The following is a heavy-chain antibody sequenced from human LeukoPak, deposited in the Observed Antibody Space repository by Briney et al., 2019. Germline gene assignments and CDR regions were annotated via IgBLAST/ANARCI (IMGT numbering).Heavy chain of an antibody. CDR3: TRDLKGYGGDPYYYYYMDV. J-gene: IGHJ6*03. D-gene: IGHD2-21*01. CDR1: GFTFGDYA. Sequence: GGSLRLSCTASGFTFGDYAMSWVRQAPGKGLEWVGFIRSKAYGGTTEYAASVKGRFTISRDDSKSIAYLQMNSLKTEDTAVYHCTRDLKGYGGDPYYYYYMDVWGKGTTVTVSS. V-gene: IGHV3-49*04. CDR2: IRSKAYGGTT.